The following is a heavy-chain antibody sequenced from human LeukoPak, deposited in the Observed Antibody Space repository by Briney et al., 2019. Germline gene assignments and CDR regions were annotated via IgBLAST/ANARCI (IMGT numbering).Heavy chain of an antibody. Sequence: GGSLRLSCAASGFTFSSYGMHWVRQAPGKGLEWVAFIRYDGSNKYYADSVKGRFTISRDNSKNTLYLQMNSLRAEDTAVYYRAKVRVRGVFDAFDIWGQGTMVTVSS. V-gene: IGHV3-30*02. J-gene: IGHJ3*02. CDR3: AKVRVRGVFDAFDI. CDR2: IRYDGSNK. D-gene: IGHD3-10*01. CDR1: GFTFSSYG.